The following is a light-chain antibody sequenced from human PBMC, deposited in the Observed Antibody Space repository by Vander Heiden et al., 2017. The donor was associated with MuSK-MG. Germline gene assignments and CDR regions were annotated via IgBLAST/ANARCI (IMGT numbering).Light chain of an antibody. Sequence: EIVMTQSPASLSVSPGERATLSCRASLSIARNLAWYQQRPGQPPRLLIYDSSTRATGIPARFSGSGSGTEFTLTISSLQSEDSAVYYCQQDYNWPYTFGQGTKLEIK. CDR1: LSIARN. J-gene: IGKJ2*01. CDR3: QQDYNWPYT. V-gene: IGKV3-15*01. CDR2: DSS.